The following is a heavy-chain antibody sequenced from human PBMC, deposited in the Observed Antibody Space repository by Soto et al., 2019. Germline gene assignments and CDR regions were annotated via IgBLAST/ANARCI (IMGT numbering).Heavy chain of an antibody. CDR1: GGSISGYF. D-gene: IGHD2-2*01. CDR2: LSDSGST. CDR3: ARKEYGDGLDV. Sequence: PSETLSLTCTVSGGSISGYFWSWIRQPPGKGLECIGYLSDSGSTDYTPSLNSRVTISVDTSKNQFSPQLSSVTAADTAVYYCARKEYGDGLDVWGQGTTVTVSS. V-gene: IGHV4-59*01. J-gene: IGHJ6*02.